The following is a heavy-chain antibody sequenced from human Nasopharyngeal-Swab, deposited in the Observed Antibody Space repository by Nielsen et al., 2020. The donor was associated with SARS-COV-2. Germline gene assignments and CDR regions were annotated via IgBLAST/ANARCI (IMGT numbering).Heavy chain of an antibody. J-gene: IGHJ3*02. CDR2: IRSKTYGGAP. V-gene: IGHV3-49*01. CDR3: ARSVGSYYGQGAFDI. CDR1: GFTFDDYA. D-gene: IGHD1-26*01. Sequence: GESLKISCTTSGFTFDDYAMSWFRQAPGKGLEWVGFIRSKTYGGAPEYAASVKGRFTVSRDGAEGIAYLKMNSLGTEDTGVYYCARSVGSYYGQGAFDIWGQGTMVTVSS.